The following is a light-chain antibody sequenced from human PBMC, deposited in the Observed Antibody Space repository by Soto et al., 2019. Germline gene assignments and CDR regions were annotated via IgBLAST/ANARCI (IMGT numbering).Light chain of an antibody. Sequence: EIVLTQFPDTLSLSPGETATLSCGASQSVSSSHIAWYQQKPGQSPRLLIDGASSRASGIPDRFSGSGSGTDFTLTISRLEPEDFAVYYCQQYVGLPPTFGQGTKVEIK. CDR2: GAS. CDR3: QQYVGLPPT. V-gene: IGKV3-20*01. J-gene: IGKJ1*01. CDR1: QSVSSSH.